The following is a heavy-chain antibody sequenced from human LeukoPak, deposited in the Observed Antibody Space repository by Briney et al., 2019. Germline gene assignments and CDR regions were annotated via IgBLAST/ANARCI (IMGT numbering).Heavy chain of an antibody. CDR2: IYYSGST. CDR3: ARSHYYDSSGYPDY. D-gene: IGHD3-22*01. J-gene: IGHJ4*02. CDR1: GGSISSGGYY. V-gene: IGHV4-31*03. Sequence: PSETLSLTCTVSGGSISSGGYYWSWIRQHPGKGLEWLGYIYYSGSTYYNPSLKSRVTISVDTSKNQFSLKLGSVTAADTAVYYCARSHYYDSSGYPDYWGQGTLVTVSS.